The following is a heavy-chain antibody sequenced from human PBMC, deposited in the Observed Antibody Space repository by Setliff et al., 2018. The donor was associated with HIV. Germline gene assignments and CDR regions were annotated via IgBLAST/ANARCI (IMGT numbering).Heavy chain of an antibody. CDR1: GFAFSGHQ. CDR3: ARDWRSGYDLNFDY. D-gene: IGHD5-12*01. V-gene: IGHV3-7*01. J-gene: IGHJ4*02. CDR2: IKQDGSEK. Sequence: GGSLRLSCAASGFAFSGHQMSWVRQAPGKGQEWVAKIKQDGSEKYYVDSVKGRFTISRDNAKNSLYLQMNSLRAEDTAMYYCARDWRSGYDLNFDYWGQGTLVTVSS.